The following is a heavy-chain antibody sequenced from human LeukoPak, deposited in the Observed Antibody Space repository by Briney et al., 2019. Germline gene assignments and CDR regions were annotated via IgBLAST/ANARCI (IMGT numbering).Heavy chain of an antibody. CDR2: IIPIFGTA. CDR1: GGTFSSYA. D-gene: IGHD2-2*03. J-gene: IGHJ5*02. Sequence: SVKVSCKASGGTFSSYAISWVRQAPGQGLEWMGGIIPIFGTANYAQKFQGRVTTTTDESTSKAYMELSSLRSEDTAVYYCAREGDGYCSSTSCHRNYPHWFDPWGQGTLVTVSS. V-gene: IGHV1-69*05. CDR3: AREGDGYCSSTSCHRNYPHWFDP.